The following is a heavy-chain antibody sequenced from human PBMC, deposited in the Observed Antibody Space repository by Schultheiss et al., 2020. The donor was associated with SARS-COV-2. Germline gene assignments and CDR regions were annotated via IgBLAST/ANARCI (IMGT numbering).Heavy chain of an antibody. CDR3: AREPYGSGTYYFDY. CDR1: GYTFTSYG. V-gene: IGHV1-18*01. J-gene: IGHJ4*02. Sequence: ALVKVSCKASGYTFTSYGISWVRQAPGQGLEWMGWISAYNGNTNYAQKLQGRVTMTTDTSTSTAYMELRSLRSDDTAVYYCAREPYGSGTYYFDYWGQGTLVTVSS. CDR2: ISAYNGNT. D-gene: IGHD3-10*01.